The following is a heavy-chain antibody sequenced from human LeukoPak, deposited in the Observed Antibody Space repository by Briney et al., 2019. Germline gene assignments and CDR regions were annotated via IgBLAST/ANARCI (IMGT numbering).Heavy chain of an antibody. CDR2: ISYDGSNK. D-gene: IGHD2-2*01. CDR3: ARDPEIVVVPAASDAFDI. V-gene: IGHV3-30*04. J-gene: IGHJ3*02. Sequence: GRSLRLSCAASGFTFSSYAMHWVRQAPGKGLEWVAVISYDGSNKYYADSVKGRFTISRDNSRNTLYLQMNSLRAEDTAVYYCARDPEIVVVPAASDAFDIWGQGTMVTVSS. CDR1: GFTFSSYA.